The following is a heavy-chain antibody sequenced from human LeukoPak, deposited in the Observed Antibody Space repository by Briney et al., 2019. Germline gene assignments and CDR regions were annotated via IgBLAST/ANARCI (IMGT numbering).Heavy chain of an antibody. CDR1: GYTITNNY. J-gene: IGHJ4*02. D-gene: IGHD6-19*01. Sequence: ASVKVSCKASGYTITNNYMHWVRQAPGQGLEWMGVINPSGTGTNSAQKFQGRVTMTRDTSISTAYLDLSRLRSDDTAVYFCARVDSSGWYGLYFDYWGQGTLVTVSS. CDR3: ARVDSSGWYGLYFDY. V-gene: IGHV1-2*02. CDR2: INPSGTGT.